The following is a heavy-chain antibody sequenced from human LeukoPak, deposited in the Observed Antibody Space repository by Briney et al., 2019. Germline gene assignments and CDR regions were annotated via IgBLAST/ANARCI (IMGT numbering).Heavy chain of an antibody. D-gene: IGHD2-2*01. CDR3: ARDSAAIGVDWFDP. CDR1: GFGFWKYW. V-gene: IGHV3-7*01. J-gene: IGHJ5*02. Sequence: GGSLRLSCAASGFGFWKYWTSWVRQAPGKGLEWGANKKPDGSEKYYVASVKRRFTISRDNAKDKLYLQMNSLSAEDTAVYYCARDSAAIGVDWFDPWGQGTLVTVSS. CDR2: KKPDGSEK.